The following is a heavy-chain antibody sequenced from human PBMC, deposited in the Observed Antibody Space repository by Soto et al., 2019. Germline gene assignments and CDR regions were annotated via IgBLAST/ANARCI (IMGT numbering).Heavy chain of an antibody. CDR1: GGTFSSYT. CDR3: ATYCSSTSCYAPLIDY. V-gene: IGHV1-69*02. J-gene: IGHJ4*02. Sequence: ASVKVSCKASGGTFSSYTISWVRQAPGQGLEWMGRIIPILGIANYAQKFQGRVTITADKSTSTAYMELSSLRSEDTAVYYCATYCSSTSCYAPLIDYWGQGTLVTVSS. D-gene: IGHD2-2*01. CDR2: IIPILGIA.